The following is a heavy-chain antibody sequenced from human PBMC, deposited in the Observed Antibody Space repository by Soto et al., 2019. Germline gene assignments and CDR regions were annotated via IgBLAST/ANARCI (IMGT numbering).Heavy chain of an antibody. D-gene: IGHD7-27*01. CDR3: AREWAWGKAIHIRFQH. V-gene: IGHV1-2*04. J-gene: IGHJ1*01. Sequence: ASVKVSCKASGYTFTGYYMHWVRQAPGQGLEWMGWINPNSGGTNYAQKFQGWVTMTRDTSISTAYMELSRLRSDDTAVYYCAREWAWGKAIHIRFQHWGQGTLVTVSS. CDR2: INPNSGGT. CDR1: GYTFTGYY.